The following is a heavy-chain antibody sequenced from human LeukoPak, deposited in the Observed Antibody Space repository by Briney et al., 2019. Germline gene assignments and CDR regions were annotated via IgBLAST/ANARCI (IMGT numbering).Heavy chain of an antibody. CDR3: ARWEVVEPARVDYFDY. CDR2: ISAYNGNT. J-gene: IGHJ4*02. D-gene: IGHD2-2*01. Sequence: ASVKVSCKASGYTFTSYGISWVRQAPGQGLEWMGWISAYNGNTNYAQKLQGRVTMTTDTSTSTAYMELRSLRSDDTAVYYCARWEVVEPARVDYFDYWGQGTLVTVSS. CDR1: GYTFTSYG. V-gene: IGHV1-18*01.